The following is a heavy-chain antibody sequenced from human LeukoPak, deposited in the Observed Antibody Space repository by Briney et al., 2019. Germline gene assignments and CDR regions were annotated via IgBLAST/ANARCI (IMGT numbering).Heavy chain of an antibody. V-gene: IGHV1-2*02. CDR2: INPNSGGT. CDR1: GYTFTSYY. Sequence: GASVKVSCKASGYTFTSYYMHWVRQAPGQGLEWMGWINPNSGGTNYAQKFQGRVTMTRNTSISTAYMELSRLRSDDTAVYYCARDWGRRVDYYDSSGYYPLPGYWGQGTLVTVSS. D-gene: IGHD3-22*01. J-gene: IGHJ4*02. CDR3: ARDWGRRVDYYDSSGYYPLPGY.